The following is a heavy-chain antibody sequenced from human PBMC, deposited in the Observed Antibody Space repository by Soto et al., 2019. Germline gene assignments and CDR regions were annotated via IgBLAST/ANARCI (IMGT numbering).Heavy chain of an antibody. V-gene: IGHV1-2*02. CDR2: INPNSGGT. CDR3: ARDSHYDILTGYSRNAFDM. CDR1: GYSFAGHY. D-gene: IGHD3-9*01. Sequence: ASVKVSCKTSGYSFAGHYLHWVRQAPGQGPDWMGWINPNSGGTIYAQKLQGRVTMTSDTSISTAYMVLTSLRSDDTAVYYCARDSHYDILTGYSRNAFDMWGRGTVVTVSS. J-gene: IGHJ3*02.